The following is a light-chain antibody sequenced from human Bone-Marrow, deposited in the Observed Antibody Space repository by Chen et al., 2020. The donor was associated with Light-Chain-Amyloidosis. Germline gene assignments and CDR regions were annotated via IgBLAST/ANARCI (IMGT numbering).Light chain of an antibody. CDR1: QSVSSN. V-gene: IGKV3-15*01. Sequence: EIVMTQSPATLSVSPGERATLSCRASQSVSSNLAWYQQKPGQAPRLLIYGASTRATGIPARFSGSGSGTEFNLTISSLQSEDFAVYYCQQYNNWRGTFGQGTKVEIK. J-gene: IGKJ1*01. CDR3: QQYNNWRGT. CDR2: GAS.